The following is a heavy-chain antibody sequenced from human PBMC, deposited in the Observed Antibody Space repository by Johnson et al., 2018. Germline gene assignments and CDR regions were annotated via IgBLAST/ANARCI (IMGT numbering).Heavy chain of an antibody. CDR1: GFTFSSYA. V-gene: IGHV3-30-3*01. D-gene: IGHD6-13*01. J-gene: IGHJ3*02. CDR3: ARDSCAYSSSCQKVAFDI. CDR2: ISYDGSNK. Sequence: VQLLESGGGVVQPGRSLRLSCAASGFTFSSYAMHWVRQAPGKGLEWVAVISYDGSNKYYADSVKGRFTISRDNSKNPLDLQMNSLRAEDTAVYYCARDSCAYSSSCQKVAFDIWGQGTMVTVSS.